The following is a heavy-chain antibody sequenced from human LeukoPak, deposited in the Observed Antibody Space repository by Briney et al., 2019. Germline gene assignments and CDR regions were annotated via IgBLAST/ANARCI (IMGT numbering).Heavy chain of an antibody. Sequence: SETLSLTCTVYGGSISSYYWSWIRQPPGKGLEWIGYIYYSGSANYNPSLKSRVTISVDTSKNQFSLKLSSVTAADTAVYYCARDIIDSSGYYAGWFDPWGQGTLVTVSS. CDR2: IYYSGSA. V-gene: IGHV4-59*01. CDR3: ARDIIDSSGYYAGWFDP. CDR1: GGSISSYY. D-gene: IGHD3-22*01. J-gene: IGHJ5*02.